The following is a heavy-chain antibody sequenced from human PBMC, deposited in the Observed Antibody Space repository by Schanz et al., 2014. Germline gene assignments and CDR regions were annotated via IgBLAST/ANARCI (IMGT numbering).Heavy chain of an antibody. CDR1: GFTFSSYA. Sequence: VQLVESGGGLVKPGGSLRLSCAASGFTFSSYAMSWVRQAPGKGLEWVSALSGSGGSTYYADSVKGRFTISRDNSKNTLYLQMNSLRAEDTAVYYCARANCRRKINFDYWGRGTLVTVSS. J-gene: IGHJ4*02. CDR3: ARANCRRKINFDY. V-gene: IGHV3-23*04. CDR2: LSGSGGST. D-gene: IGHD2-21*01.